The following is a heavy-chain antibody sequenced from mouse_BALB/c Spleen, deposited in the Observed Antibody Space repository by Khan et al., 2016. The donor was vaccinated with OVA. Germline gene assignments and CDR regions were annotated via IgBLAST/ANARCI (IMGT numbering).Heavy chain of an antibody. CDR3: ARNRNGGSYLYFDV. CDR1: GFSLSRYT. V-gene: IGHV2-6-4*01. CDR2: IWSGGST. J-gene: IGHJ1*01. Sequence: QVQLKESGPGLVAPSQSLSITCTVSGFSLSRYTVYWVRQPPGKGLEWLGMIWSGGSTDYNSALKSRLSISKDNSKSQVFLKMNSLQADDAAMYFCARNRNGGSYLYFDVWGAGTTVTVSS.